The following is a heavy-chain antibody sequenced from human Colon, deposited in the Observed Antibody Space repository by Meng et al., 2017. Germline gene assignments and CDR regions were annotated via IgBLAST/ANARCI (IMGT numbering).Heavy chain of an antibody. CDR2: ISYSGST. Sequence: QVQLQESGPGLVEPSETLSLTCTVSGGSISSYYWSWIRQPPGKGLEWIGYISYSGSTNYNPSLKSRVTISVDTSKNRFSLRLSSVTAADTAVYYCARGIAVADNWFDPWGQGTLVTVSS. D-gene: IGHD6-19*01. J-gene: IGHJ5*02. CDR3: ARGIAVADNWFDP. CDR1: GGSISSYY. V-gene: IGHV4-59*01.